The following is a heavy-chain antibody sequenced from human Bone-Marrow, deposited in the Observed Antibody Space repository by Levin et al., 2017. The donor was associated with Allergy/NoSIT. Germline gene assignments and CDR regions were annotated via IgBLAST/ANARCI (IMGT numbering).Heavy chain of an antibody. Sequence: PGESLKISCAASGFTFSDHYMDWVRQTPGKGLEWVGRIRDRANSYSTEYAASVKGRFTISGDDSENSLYLHMNSLKTEDTAVYYCARSSSGNDFQFWGQGTLVTVSS. CDR3: ARSSSGNDFQF. J-gene: IGHJ4*02. V-gene: IGHV3-72*01. CDR1: GFTFSDHY. D-gene: IGHD1-1*01. CDR2: IRDRANSYST.